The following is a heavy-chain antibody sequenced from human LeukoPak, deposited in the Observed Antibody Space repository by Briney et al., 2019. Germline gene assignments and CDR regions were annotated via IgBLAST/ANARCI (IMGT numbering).Heavy chain of an antibody. V-gene: IGHV3-30*14. CDR2: ISSDGKKK. CDR3: TRDTYCISTICYPNWFDP. D-gene: IGHD2-2*01. J-gene: IGHJ5*02. Sequence: GGSLRLSCAASGFTVSSNYMSWVRQAPDKGLEWVAVISSDGKKKYYADSVKGRFTISRDNSKSTLYLQMNSLRPEDTALYYCTRDTYCISTICYPNWFDPWGPGTLVTVSS. CDR1: GFTVSSNY.